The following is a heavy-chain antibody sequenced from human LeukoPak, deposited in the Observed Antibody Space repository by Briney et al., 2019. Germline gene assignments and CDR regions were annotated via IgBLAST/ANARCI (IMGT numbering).Heavy chain of an antibody. V-gene: IGHV3-30*18. Sequence: GGSLRLSCAASGFTSSSYGMHWVRQAPGKGLEWVAVISYDGSNKYYADSVKGRFTISRDNSKNTLYLQMNSLRAEDTAVYYCAKDRRGPTVLKTFDYWGQGTLVTVSS. CDR1: GFTSSSYG. CDR2: ISYDGSNK. J-gene: IGHJ4*02. CDR3: AKDRRGPTVLKTFDY. D-gene: IGHD4-17*01.